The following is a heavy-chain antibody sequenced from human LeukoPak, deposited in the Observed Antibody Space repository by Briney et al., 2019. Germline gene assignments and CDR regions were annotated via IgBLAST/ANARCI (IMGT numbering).Heavy chain of an antibody. CDR2: IYSGGST. D-gene: IGHD5-12*01. CDR3: ARGLGGYDFGLDY. Sequence: GGSLRLSCAASGFTFSSYAMSWVRQAPGKGLEWVSVIYSGGSTYYADSVKGRFTISRDNSKNTLYLQMNSLRAEDTAVYYCARGLGGYDFGLDYWGQGTLVTVSS. V-gene: IGHV3-66*02. CDR1: GFTFSSYA. J-gene: IGHJ4*02.